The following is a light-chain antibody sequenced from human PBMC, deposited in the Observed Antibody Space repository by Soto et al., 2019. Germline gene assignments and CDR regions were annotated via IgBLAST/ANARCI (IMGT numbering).Light chain of an antibody. J-gene: IGLJ2*01. Sequence: QSVLTQPPSVSAAPGQKVTISCSGSSSNIGNNYVSWYQQLPGTAPKLLIYENNKRPSGIPDRISGSKSGTSATLGITGLQTGDEADYYGGTWDSSLSAVVFGGGTKLTVL. V-gene: IGLV1-51*02. CDR3: GTWDSSLSAVV. CDR1: SSNIGNNY. CDR2: ENN.